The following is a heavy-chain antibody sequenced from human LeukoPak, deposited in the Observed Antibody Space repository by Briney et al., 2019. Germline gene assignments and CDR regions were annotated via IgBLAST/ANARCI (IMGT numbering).Heavy chain of an antibody. D-gene: IGHD3-22*01. Sequence: GGSLRLSCAASGFTFDDYGMSWVRQAPGKGLEWVSGINWNGGSTGYADSVKGRFPISRDNSKNTLYLQMNSLRAEDTAVYYCAKADYYDSSGYSNWGQGTLVTVSS. CDR3: AKADYYDSSGYSN. CDR1: GFTFDDYG. V-gene: IGHV3-20*04. J-gene: IGHJ4*02. CDR2: INWNGGST.